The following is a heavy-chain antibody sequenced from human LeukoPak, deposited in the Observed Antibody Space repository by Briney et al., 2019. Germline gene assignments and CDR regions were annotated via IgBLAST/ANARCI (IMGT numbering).Heavy chain of an antibody. CDR2: IYSGGST. CDR1: GFSVGSNY. Sequence: PGGSLRLSCAASGFSVGSNYMSWIRQTPGKGLEWVSVIYSGGSTYYADSVKGRFTISRDNSENTLYLQMNSLRAEDTAVYYCARDSSGWYYFDSWGQGTLVTVSS. CDR3: ARDSSGWYYFDS. V-gene: IGHV3-53*01. D-gene: IGHD6-19*01. J-gene: IGHJ4*02.